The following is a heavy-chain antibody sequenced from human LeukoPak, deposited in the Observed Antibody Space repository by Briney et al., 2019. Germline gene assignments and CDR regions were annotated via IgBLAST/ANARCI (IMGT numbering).Heavy chain of an antibody. V-gene: IGHV3-53*01. Sequence: GGSLRLSCAASGFTVSSNYMSWVRQAPGKGLEWVSVIYSGGSTYYADSVKGRFTISRDNSKNTLHLQMNSLRAEDTAVYYCARGRGHYYGSGSYSDYYYYMDVWGKGTTVTVSS. D-gene: IGHD3-10*01. CDR3: ARGRGHYYGSGSYSDYYYYMDV. CDR2: IYSGGST. CDR1: GFTVSSNY. J-gene: IGHJ6*03.